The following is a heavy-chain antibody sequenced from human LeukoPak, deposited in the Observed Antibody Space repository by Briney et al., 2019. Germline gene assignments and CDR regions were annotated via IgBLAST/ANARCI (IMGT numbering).Heavy chain of an antibody. D-gene: IGHD2-15*01. V-gene: IGHV1-18*01. J-gene: IGHJ6*02. CDR1: GYTFTSYG. Sequence: ASVKVSCKASGYTFTSYGISWVGQAPGQGLESMGWISAFNGNTNYGQKPKGRVTMTTDTSTSTAYMELRSLRSDYTAVYYCARYRSTVVVVAVLPSDDYYGMDVWGQGTTVTVSS. CDR2: ISAFNGNT. CDR3: ARYRSTVVVVAVLPSDDYYGMDV.